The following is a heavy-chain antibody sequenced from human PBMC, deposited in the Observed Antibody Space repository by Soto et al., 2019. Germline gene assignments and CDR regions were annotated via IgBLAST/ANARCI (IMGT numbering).Heavy chain of an antibody. CDR1: GGFISRSNSY. Sequence: SETLSLTCTVSGGFISRSNSYWGWIRQPPGKGLEWIGSIYYSGKTYYNPSLKSRVTISVDTSKNQFSLRLSSVTAAVTAMYYCARHETVADESWFDPWGQGILVTVSS. CDR3: ARHETVADESWFDP. V-gene: IGHV4-39*01. D-gene: IGHD6-19*01. CDR2: IYYSGKT. J-gene: IGHJ5*02.